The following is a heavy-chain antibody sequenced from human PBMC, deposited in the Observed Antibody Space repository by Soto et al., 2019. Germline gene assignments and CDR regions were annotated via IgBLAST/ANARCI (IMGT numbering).Heavy chain of an antibody. J-gene: IGHJ4*02. Sequence: EVQLVESGGGLVQPGRSLRLSCAASGFTFDDYAMHWVRQAPGKGLEWVSGISWNSGSIGYADSVKGRFTISKDNAKNSLYPQMNSLRAEDTALYYCAKGISQQWLGGTDFDYLGQGTLVTVSS. CDR2: ISWNSGSI. CDR1: GFTFDDYA. D-gene: IGHD6-19*01. V-gene: IGHV3-9*01. CDR3: AKGISQQWLGGTDFDY.